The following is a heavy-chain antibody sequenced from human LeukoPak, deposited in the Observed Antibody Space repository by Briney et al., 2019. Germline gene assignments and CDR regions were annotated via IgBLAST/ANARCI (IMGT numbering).Heavy chain of an antibody. J-gene: IGHJ6*03. V-gene: IGHV1-8*03. CDR3: ARSGYYDFWSGYYTGYYYYYMDV. D-gene: IGHD3-3*01. CDR1: GGTFSSYA. CDR2: MNPNSGNT. Sequence: ASVKVSCKASGGTFSSYAISWVRQATGQGLEWMGWMNPNSGNTGYAQKFQGRVTITRNTSISTAYMELSSLRSEDTAVYYCARSGYYDFWSGYYTGYYYYYMDVWGKGTTVTVSS.